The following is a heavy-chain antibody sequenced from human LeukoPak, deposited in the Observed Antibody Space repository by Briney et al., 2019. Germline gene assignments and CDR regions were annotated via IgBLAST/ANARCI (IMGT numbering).Heavy chain of an antibody. CDR3: ARVTTAWYVIGY. CDR2: IYNAATT. Sequence: PSETPSLTCAVSGGSISNYYWTWIRQPPGKGLEWLGFIYNAATTNYNPSLKSRVTISVDTSKNQFSLRLSSVAAADTAIYYCARVTTAWYVIGYWGQGALVTVSA. CDR1: GGSISNYY. V-gene: IGHV4-4*08. D-gene: IGHD6-13*01. J-gene: IGHJ4*02.